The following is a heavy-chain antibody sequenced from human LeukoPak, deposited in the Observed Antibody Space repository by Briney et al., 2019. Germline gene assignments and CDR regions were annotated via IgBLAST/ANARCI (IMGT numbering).Heavy chain of an antibody. V-gene: IGHV3-53*01. J-gene: IGHJ4*02. CDR3: AREAVTRNYFDY. CDR2: IYSGGST. CDR1: GFTVSSNY. D-gene: IGHD4-17*01. Sequence: GGSLRLSCAASGFTVSSNYMNWVRQAPGKGLEWVSVIYSGGSTYYTDSVKGRFTISRDNSKNTLYLQMNSLRAEDTAVYYCAREAVTRNYFDYWGQGTLVTVSS.